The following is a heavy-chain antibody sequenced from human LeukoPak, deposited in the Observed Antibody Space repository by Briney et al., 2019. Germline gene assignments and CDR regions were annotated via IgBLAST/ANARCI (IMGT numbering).Heavy chain of an antibody. CDR1: GSSISSYY. CDR3: ARDGVVVTGDY. CDR2: IYHSGST. Sequence: PSETLSLTCTVSGSSISSYYWSWIRQPPGKGLEWIGSIYHSGSTYYNPSLKSRVTISVDTSKNQFSLKLSSVTAADTAVYYCARDGVVVTGDYWGQGTLVTVSS. D-gene: IGHD2-21*02. V-gene: IGHV4-38-2*02. J-gene: IGHJ4*02.